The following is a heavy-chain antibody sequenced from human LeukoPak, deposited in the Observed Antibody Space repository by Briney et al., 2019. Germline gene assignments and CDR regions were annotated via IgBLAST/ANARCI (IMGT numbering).Heavy chain of an antibody. Sequence: SETLSLTCAVYGGSFSGYYWSWIRQPPGKGLEWIGEINHSGSTNYNPSLKSRVTISVDTSKNQLSLKLSSVTAADTAVYYCARFEGYYYGSGSYYWFDPWGQGTLVTVSS. D-gene: IGHD3-10*01. CDR3: ARFEGYYYGSGSYYWFDP. CDR2: INHSGST. J-gene: IGHJ5*02. CDR1: GGSFSGYY. V-gene: IGHV4-34*01.